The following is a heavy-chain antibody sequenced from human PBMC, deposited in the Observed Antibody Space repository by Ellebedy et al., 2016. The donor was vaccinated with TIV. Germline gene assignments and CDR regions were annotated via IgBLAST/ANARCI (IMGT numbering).Heavy chain of an antibody. V-gene: IGHV3-23*01. CDR3: AKDQLVPGKVNLYYYGMDV. D-gene: IGHD3-10*01. Sequence: GESLKISCAASGFTFSSYGMSWVRRAPGKGLEWVSRISGSAGSTYYADSVKGRFPISRDNYNNRLYLQMNSLSAEDTAIYYCAKDQLVPGKVNLYYYGMDVWGQGTTVTVSS. J-gene: IGHJ6*02. CDR2: ISGSAGST. CDR1: GFTFSSYG.